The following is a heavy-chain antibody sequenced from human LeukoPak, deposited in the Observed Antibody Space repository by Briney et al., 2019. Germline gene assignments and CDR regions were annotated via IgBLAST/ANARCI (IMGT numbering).Heavy chain of an antibody. V-gene: IGHV3-53*04. CDR2: IYSGGST. J-gene: IGHJ4*02. CDR1: GFTVSSNY. D-gene: IGHD3-3*01. Sequence: GGSLRLSCAASGFTVSSNYMSWVRQAPGKGLEWVSVIYSGGSTYYADSVKGRFTISRHNSKNTLYLQMNSLRAEDTAVYYCARAKPLGVLEWFFDYWGQGTLVTVSS. CDR3: ARAKPLGVLEWFFDY.